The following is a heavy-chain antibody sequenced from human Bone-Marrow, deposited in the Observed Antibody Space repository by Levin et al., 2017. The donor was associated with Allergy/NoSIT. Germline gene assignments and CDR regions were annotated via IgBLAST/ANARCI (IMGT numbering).Heavy chain of an antibody. D-gene: IGHD1-26*01. CDR1: GISFSNYE. V-gene: IGHV3-48*03. CDR2: ISRSGDSI. CDR3: ARVPWESPDDGIDI. J-gene: IGHJ3*02. Sequence: GESLKISCAASGISFSNYEMNWVRQAPGKGLEWVSYISRSGDSIYYADSVKGRFIISRDNAKNSLSLQMYSLRAEDTALYYCARVPWESPDDGIDIWGQGTMVTVSS.